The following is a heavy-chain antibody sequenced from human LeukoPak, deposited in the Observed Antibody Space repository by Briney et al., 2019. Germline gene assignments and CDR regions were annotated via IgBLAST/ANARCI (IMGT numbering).Heavy chain of an antibody. CDR2: MNPNSGKT. CDR3: ARVTCSTSCYRDPYFDY. CDR1: GYTFTSYD. Sequence: ASVKVSCKASGYTFTSYDINWVRQATGQELEWMGWMNPNSGKTGYVQKFQGRVTMTRDMSTSTVYMELSSLRSEDTAVYYCARVTCSTSCYRDPYFDYWGQGTLVTVSS. V-gene: IGHV1-8*01. D-gene: IGHD2-2*01. J-gene: IGHJ4*02.